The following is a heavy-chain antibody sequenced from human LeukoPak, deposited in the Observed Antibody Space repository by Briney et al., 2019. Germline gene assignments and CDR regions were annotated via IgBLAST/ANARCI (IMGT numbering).Heavy chain of an antibody. CDR3: TIDDSGWSAFDY. CDR2: ISSSSSYI. CDR1: GFTFSSYS. D-gene: IGHD6-19*01. Sequence: GGSLRLSCAASGFTFSSYSMNWVRQAPGKGLEWVSSISSSSSYIYYADSVKGRFTISRDNAKNSLYLQMNSLRAEDTAVYYCTIDDSGWSAFDYWGQGTLVTVSS. V-gene: IGHV3-21*01. J-gene: IGHJ4*02.